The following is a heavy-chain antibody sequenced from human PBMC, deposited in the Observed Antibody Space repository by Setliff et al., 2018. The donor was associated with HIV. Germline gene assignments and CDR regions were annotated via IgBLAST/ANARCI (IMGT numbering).Heavy chain of an antibody. V-gene: IGHV4-34*01. CDR3: ARLGMTTVGIGDVFDI. CDR2: ITDGGDT. CDR1: GGSLDNYY. J-gene: IGHJ3*02. Sequence: SETLSLTCAVYGGSLDNYYWTWIRQPPGRGLEWIGEITDGGDTAYNSSLQSRLTISLDTSKKQFALKLHSMTAADTAVYYCARLGMTTVGIGDVFDIWGQGAMVTVSS. D-gene: IGHD4-17*01.